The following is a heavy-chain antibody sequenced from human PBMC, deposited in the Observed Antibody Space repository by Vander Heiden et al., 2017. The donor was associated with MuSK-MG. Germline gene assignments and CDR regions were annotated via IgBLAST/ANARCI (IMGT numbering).Heavy chain of an antibody. CDR3: ARDHRTRITMVQGVIITEHDAFDI. J-gene: IGHJ3*02. Sequence: QVQLVQSGAEVKKPGSSVKVSCKASGGTFSSYAISWVRQAPGQGLEWMGGIIPIFGTANYAQKFQGRVTITADKSTSTAYMELSSLRSEDTAVYYCARDHRTRITMVQGVIITEHDAFDIWGQGTMVTVSS. CDR1: GGTFSSYA. V-gene: IGHV1-69*06. D-gene: IGHD3-10*01. CDR2: IIPIFGTA.